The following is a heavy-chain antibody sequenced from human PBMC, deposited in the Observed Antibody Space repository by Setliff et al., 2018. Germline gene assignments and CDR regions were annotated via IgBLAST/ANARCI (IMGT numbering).Heavy chain of an antibody. J-gene: IGHJ4*02. CDR1: GYSISSGYI. CDR2: IGHTGSI. CDR3: ARGYYDILTGYYIGY. V-gene: IGHV4-38-2*02. D-gene: IGHD3-9*01. Sequence: PSETLSLTCTVSGYSISSGYIWGWIRQPPGKGLEWVGNIGHTGSINYNPSRKSRLTISRDTSKNQVSLTLNSVTATDTAVYYCARGYYDILTGYYIGYWGQGTLVTVSS.